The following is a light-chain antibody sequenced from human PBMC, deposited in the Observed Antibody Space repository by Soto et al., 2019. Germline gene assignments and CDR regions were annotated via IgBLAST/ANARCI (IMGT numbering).Light chain of an antibody. Sequence: QAARTQPASVSRAPGQSITISCSGTSSDIGAYDLVSWYQQHPGRAPKLIIYEVSHRFSGLSYRFSGSKSGNTASLTISGLQAEVEGDYYCTSVATGSIYVCGSGIEV. V-gene: IGLV2-14*03. CDR1: SSDIGAYDL. J-gene: IGLJ1*01. CDR3: TSVATGSIYV. CDR2: EVS.